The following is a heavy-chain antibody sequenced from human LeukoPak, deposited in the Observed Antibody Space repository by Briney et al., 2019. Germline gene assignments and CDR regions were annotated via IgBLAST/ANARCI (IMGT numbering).Heavy chain of an antibody. CDR1: GGSISSSTYY. CDR2: IYYSGST. Sequence: SETLSLTCTVSGGSISSSTYYWGWIRQPPGKGLEWIGSIYYSGSTYYNPSLKSRVTISVDTSKNQFSLKLSSMTAADTAVYYYARHGCSTGWYQFDYWGQGTLLTVSS. V-gene: IGHV4-39*01. CDR3: ARHGCSTGWYQFDY. J-gene: IGHJ4*02. D-gene: IGHD6-19*01.